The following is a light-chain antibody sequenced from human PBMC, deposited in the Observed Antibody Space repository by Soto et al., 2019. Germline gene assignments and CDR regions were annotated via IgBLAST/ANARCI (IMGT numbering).Light chain of an antibody. J-gene: IGKJ2*01. Sequence: EIVLTQSPGPLYLSPGQRDTLSCRARQSISTSYLAWYQQRPRQSPRILLSDASGRATGIQDRFSGSGAGTDLTLTISRLEPEDFGVYYCEQYGNALPYTFGQGTKVQIK. CDR1: QSISTSY. V-gene: IGKV3-20*01. CDR2: DAS. CDR3: EQYGNALPYT.